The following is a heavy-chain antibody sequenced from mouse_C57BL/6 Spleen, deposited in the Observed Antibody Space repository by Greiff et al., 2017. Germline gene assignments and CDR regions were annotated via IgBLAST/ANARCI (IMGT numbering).Heavy chain of an antibody. CDR2: IRNKANGYTT. J-gene: IGHJ1*03. CDR1: GFTFTDYY. CDR3: ARYFGDYEDWYFDV. Sequence: EVMLVESGGGLVQPGGSLSLSCAASGFTFTDYYMSWVRQPPGKALEWLGFIRNKANGYTTEYSASVKGRFTISRDNSQSILYLQMNALRAEDSATYYCARYFGDYEDWYFDVWGTGTTVTVSS. V-gene: IGHV7-3*01. D-gene: IGHD2-4*01.